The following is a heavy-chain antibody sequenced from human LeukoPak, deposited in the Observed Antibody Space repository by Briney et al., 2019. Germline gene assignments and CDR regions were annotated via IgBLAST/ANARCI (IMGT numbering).Heavy chain of an antibody. CDR1: GGSISSYY. Sequence: EASETLSLTCTVSGGSISSYYWSWIRQPPGKGLEWIGYIYYSGSTNYNPSLKSRVTISVDTSKNQFSLKLSSVTAADTAVYYCARSTPPSGSYYHDYWGQGTLVTVSS. CDR2: IYYSGST. D-gene: IGHD1-26*01. CDR3: ARSTPPSGSYYHDY. J-gene: IGHJ4*02. V-gene: IGHV4-59*13.